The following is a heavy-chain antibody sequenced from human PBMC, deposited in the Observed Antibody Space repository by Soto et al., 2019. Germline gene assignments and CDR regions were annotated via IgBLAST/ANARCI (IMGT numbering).Heavy chain of an antibody. Sequence: GETLKISCKCSGYSFTSYWIGWVRQMPGKGLEWMVIIYPGYSDTRYSPSFQGQVTISADKSISTAYLQWSSLKASDTAMYYCAGPSIAGYYYYGMDVWGQGTTVTVSS. CDR3: AGPSIAGYYYYGMDV. V-gene: IGHV5-51*01. J-gene: IGHJ6*02. CDR1: GYSFTSYW. D-gene: IGHD6-6*01. CDR2: IYPGYSDT.